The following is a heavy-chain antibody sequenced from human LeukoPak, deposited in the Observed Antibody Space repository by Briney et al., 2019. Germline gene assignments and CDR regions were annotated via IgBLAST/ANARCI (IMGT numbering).Heavy chain of an antibody. CDR3: ARYGSGSYYWFDP. CDR2: IKQDGSEK. Sequence: GGSLGLSCAASGFTFSSYWMSWVRQAPGKGLEWVANIKQDGSEKYYVDSVKGRFTISRDNAKNSLYLQMNSLRAEDTAVYYCARYGSGSYYWFDPWGQGTLVTVSS. CDR1: GFTFSSYW. V-gene: IGHV3-7*01. J-gene: IGHJ5*02. D-gene: IGHD3-10*01.